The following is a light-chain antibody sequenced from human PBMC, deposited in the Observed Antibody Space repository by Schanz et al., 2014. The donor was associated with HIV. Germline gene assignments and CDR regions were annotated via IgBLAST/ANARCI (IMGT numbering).Light chain of an antibody. CDR1: TSNIGNNY. V-gene: IGLV1-51*01. Sequence: QSVLTQPPSVSAAPGQKVTISCSGSTSNIGNNYVSWYQQFPGTAPKLLIYGTHDRLSEIPDRFSGSKTGTSATLAIVGLQTGDEADYYCATWDRTLSAVVFGGGTKVTVL. J-gene: IGLJ2*01. CDR3: ATWDRTLSAVV. CDR2: GTH.